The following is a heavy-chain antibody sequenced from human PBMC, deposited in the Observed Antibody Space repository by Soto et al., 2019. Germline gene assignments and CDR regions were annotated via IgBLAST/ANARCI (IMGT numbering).Heavy chain of an antibody. Sequence: PGGSLRLSCAASGFTFSNHAMNWVRQAPGKGLEWVSAISGSGGSTSYGASVKGRFTISRDNSENTLYLQMNSLRADDTAVYFCAKGHDFWSGYFYYYGMYVWGQGATVTVSS. D-gene: IGHD3-3*01. V-gene: IGHV3-23*01. CDR3: AKGHDFWSGYFYYYGMYV. J-gene: IGHJ6*02. CDR1: GFTFSNHA. CDR2: ISGSGGST.